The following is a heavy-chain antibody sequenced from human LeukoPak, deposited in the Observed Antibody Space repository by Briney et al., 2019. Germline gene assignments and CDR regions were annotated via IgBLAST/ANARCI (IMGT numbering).Heavy chain of an antibody. Sequence: PGGSLRLSCAASGFTFSSYWMSWVRQAPGKELEWVANIKQDGSEKYYVDSVKGRFTISRDNAKNSLYLQMNSLRAEDTAVYYCARAPPPCSGGSCYSGRYYYYYYYMDVWGKGTTVTVSS. CDR1: GFTFSSYW. CDR3: ARAPPPCSGGSCYSGRYYYYYYYMDV. D-gene: IGHD2-15*01. CDR2: IKQDGSEK. J-gene: IGHJ6*03. V-gene: IGHV3-7*01.